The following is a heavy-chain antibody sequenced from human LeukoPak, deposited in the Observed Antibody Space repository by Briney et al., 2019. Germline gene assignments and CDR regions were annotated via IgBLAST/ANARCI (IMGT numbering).Heavy chain of an antibody. Sequence: PGGSLRLSCAASGFTFSNYAMSWVRQAPGKGLEWVSSMSGSGGSTYYADSVKGRFTISRDNSKNTLYLQMNNLRAEDTALYYCAKEGKGLRPDSWGQGTLVTVSS. CDR3: AKEGKGLRPDS. CDR2: MSGSGGST. J-gene: IGHJ4*02. D-gene: IGHD5-12*01. V-gene: IGHV3-23*01. CDR1: GFTFSNYA.